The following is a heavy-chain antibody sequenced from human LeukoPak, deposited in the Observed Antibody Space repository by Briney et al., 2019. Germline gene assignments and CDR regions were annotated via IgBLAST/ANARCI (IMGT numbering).Heavy chain of an antibody. CDR1: GGSISSSSYY. Sequence: SEALSLTCAVSGGSISSSSYYWGWIRQPPGKGLEWIGSIYYSGSTYYNPSLKSRVTISVDTSKNQFSLKLSSVTAADTAVYYCARGPEDYWGQGTLVTVSS. V-gene: IGHV4-39*07. CDR2: IYYSGST. CDR3: ARGPEDY. J-gene: IGHJ4*02.